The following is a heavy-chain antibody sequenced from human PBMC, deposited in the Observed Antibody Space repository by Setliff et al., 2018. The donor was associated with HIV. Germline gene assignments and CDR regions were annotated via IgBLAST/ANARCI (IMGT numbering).Heavy chain of an antibody. Sequence: GGSLRLSCAASGFTFSSYPMSWVRQSPGKGPEWVSAISDGGGSTYYAVSVKGRFTISRDNSKNTLYLQMNSLRAEDTAVYYCARAGVVEGYYYYYYMDVWGKGTTVTVSS. V-gene: IGHV3-23*01. CDR2: ISDGGGST. D-gene: IGHD2-15*01. J-gene: IGHJ6*03. CDR1: GFTFSSYP. CDR3: ARAGVVEGYYYYYYMDV.